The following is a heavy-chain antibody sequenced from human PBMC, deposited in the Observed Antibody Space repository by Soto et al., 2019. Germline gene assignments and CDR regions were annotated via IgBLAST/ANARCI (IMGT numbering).Heavy chain of an antibody. D-gene: IGHD6-13*01. CDR3: ARSKRRIAAAPDY. CDR2: IYYDGSNE. J-gene: IGHJ4*02. Sequence: GGSLRLSCAASGFTFSNHGMHWVRQAPGKGLEWVARIYYDGSNEYYADSVKGRFTISRDNSKNTLYLQMNSLRAEDTAVYYCARSKRRIAAAPDYWGQGTLVTVSS. CDR1: GFTFSNHG. V-gene: IGHV3-33*01.